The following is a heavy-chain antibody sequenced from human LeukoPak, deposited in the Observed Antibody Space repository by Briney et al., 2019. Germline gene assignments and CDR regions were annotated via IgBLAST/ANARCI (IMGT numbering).Heavy chain of an antibody. CDR1: GFTFSSYG. Sequence: GGSLRLSCAASGFTFSSYGLHWVRQAPGKGLEWVAVISYDGSNKYYADSVKGRFTISRDNAKNSLYLQMNSLRAEDTAVYYCARVGGIAARPDYYYYGMDVWGQGTTVTVSS. CDR3: ARVGGIAARPDYYYYGMDV. D-gene: IGHD6-6*01. J-gene: IGHJ6*02. CDR2: ISYDGSNK. V-gene: IGHV3-30*03.